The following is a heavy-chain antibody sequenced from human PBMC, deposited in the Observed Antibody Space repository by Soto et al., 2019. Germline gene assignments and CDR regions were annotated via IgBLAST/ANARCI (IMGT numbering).Heavy chain of an antibody. CDR1: GYTFTSYG. Sequence: QVQLVQSGAEVKKPGASVKVSCKASGYTFTSYGISWVRQAPGQGLEWMGWISAYNGNTNYAQKLQGRVTMTTDTSMSTAYMELRSLRSDDTAVYYCARGKGYDFWSGYSYGWFDPWGQGTLVTVAS. J-gene: IGHJ5*02. CDR3: ARGKGYDFWSGYSYGWFDP. D-gene: IGHD3-3*01. CDR2: ISAYNGNT. V-gene: IGHV1-18*01.